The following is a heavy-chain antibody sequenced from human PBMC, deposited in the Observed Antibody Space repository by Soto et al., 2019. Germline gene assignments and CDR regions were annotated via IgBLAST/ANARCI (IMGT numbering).Heavy chain of an antibody. D-gene: IGHD3-22*01. V-gene: IGHV1-46*01. Sequence: ASVKVSCKASGYTFTIYYMHWVRQAPGQGLEWMGIINPSGGSTSYAQKFQGRVTMTRDTSTSTAYMELSSLRSEDTAVYYCARGERITMIVVVIDDAFDIWGQGTMVTVSS. CDR3: ARGERITMIVVVIDDAFDI. CDR1: GYTFTIYY. CDR2: INPSGGST. J-gene: IGHJ3*02.